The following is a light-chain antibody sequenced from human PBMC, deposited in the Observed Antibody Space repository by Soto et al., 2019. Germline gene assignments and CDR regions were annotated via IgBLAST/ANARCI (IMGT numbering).Light chain of an antibody. CDR2: GAS. CDR1: QSASSSY. J-gene: IGKJ1*01. Sequence: EIVLTQSPGTLSLYPGERATLSCRASQSASSSYLAWYQQKPGQAPRLLIYGASSRATGILDRFSGSGSGTDFTLTISRLEPEDFAVYYCQQYGSSPPSTFGQGTKVDIK. CDR3: QQYGSSPPST. V-gene: IGKV3-20*01.